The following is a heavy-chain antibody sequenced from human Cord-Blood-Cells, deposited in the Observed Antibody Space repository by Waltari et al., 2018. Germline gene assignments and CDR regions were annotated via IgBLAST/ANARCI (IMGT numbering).Heavy chain of an antibody. J-gene: IGHJ6*02. CDR1: GGSFSGYS. Sequence: QVQLQQWGAGLLKPSETLSLTCAVYGGSFSGYSWSWIRQPPGKGLEWIGEINHSGSTNYNPSLKSRVTISVDTSKNQFSLKLSSVTAADTAVYYCASNRLYYYYGMDVWGQGTTVTVSS. V-gene: IGHV4-34*01. CDR2: INHSGST. CDR3: ASNRLYYYYGMDV. D-gene: IGHD6-25*01.